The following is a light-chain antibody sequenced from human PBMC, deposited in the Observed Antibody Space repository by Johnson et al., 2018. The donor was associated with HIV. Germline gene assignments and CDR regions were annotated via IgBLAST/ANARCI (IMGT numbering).Light chain of an antibody. CDR3: GTLDGSLSAGV. Sequence: QSVLTQPPSVSAAPGQKVTISCSGSSSNIGNNYVSWYQQFPGTAPKLLIYENNKRPSGIPDRFSGSKSGTSTTLGITGLQTGDEADYYGGTLDGSLSAGVFGTGTKVTVL. J-gene: IGLJ1*01. CDR2: ENN. V-gene: IGLV1-51*02. CDR1: SSNIGNNY.